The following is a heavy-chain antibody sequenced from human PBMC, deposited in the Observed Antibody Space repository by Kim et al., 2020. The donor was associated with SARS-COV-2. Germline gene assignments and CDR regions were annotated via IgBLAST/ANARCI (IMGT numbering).Heavy chain of an antibody. CDR2: MNPNSCNT. Sequence: ASVKVSCKASGYTFTSYDINWLRQATGQGLEWMGWMNPNSCNTGYGQKFQGRVTMIRNTYISTGYIELNRLRYDDAAVYYCAGEGQLASYRNYYYGMDVW. J-gene: IGHJ6*01. V-gene: IGHV1-8*01. CDR1: GYTFTSYD. CDR3: AGEGQLASYRNYYYGMDV. D-gene: IGHD6-6*01.